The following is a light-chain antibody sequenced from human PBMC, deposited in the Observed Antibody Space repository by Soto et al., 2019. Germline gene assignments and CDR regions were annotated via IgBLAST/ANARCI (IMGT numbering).Light chain of an antibody. CDR3: AAWDDRLTAHV. CDR2: NNN. CDR1: STNIGGRT. V-gene: IGLV1-44*01. Sequence: QSVLTQPPSASGTPGQRVTISCSGSSTNIGGRTVNWYQQLPGTAPRLLIFNNNQRPSGVPDRFSGSKSGTSTSLAITVLQSEDEDDYYCAAWDDRLTAHVFGFGTKVTVL. J-gene: IGLJ1*01.